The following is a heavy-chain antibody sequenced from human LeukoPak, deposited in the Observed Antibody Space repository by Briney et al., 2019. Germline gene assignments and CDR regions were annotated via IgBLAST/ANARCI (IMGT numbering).Heavy chain of an antibody. CDR1: SGSISSSSYY. CDR2: IYHSGDT. V-gene: IGHV4-39*07. D-gene: IGHD6-19*01. J-gene: IGHJ4*02. CDR3: AKGTSSGWYYFDY. Sequence: SETLSLTCTVSSGSISSSSYYWGWIRQPPGKGLEWIGSIYHSGDTYYNPSLKSRVTISVDTSKNQFSLKLDSVTAADTAVYYCAKGTSSGWYYFDYWGQGTLVTVSS.